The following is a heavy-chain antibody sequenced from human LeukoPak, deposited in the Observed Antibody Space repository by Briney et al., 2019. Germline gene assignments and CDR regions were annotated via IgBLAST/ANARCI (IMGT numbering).Heavy chain of an antibody. CDR2: MNPNSGNT. CDR1: GGTFSSYA. V-gene: IGHV1-8*02. Sequence: ASVKVSCKASGGTFSSYAINWVRQATGQGLEWMGWMNPNSGNTGYAQKFQGRVTMTRNTSISTAYMELSSLRSEDTAVYYCARALPALYYYGSNWFDPWGQGTLVTVSS. J-gene: IGHJ5*02. CDR3: ARALPALYYYGSNWFDP. D-gene: IGHD3-10*01.